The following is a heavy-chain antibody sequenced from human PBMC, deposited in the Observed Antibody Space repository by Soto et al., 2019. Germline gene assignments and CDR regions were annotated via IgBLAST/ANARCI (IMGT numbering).Heavy chain of an antibody. J-gene: IGHJ4*02. CDR1: GYPFTSYD. Sequence: VSVEVSCTASGYPFTSYDINWVRQAPGQGLEWVGWINPTSEYTAHAQKFQGRVTLTREISTATAYMELSSLTSQHTAVYFCASQVHPWYSSDRGPGIRVRVSS. CDR3: ASQVHPWYSSD. CDR2: INPTSEYT. V-gene: IGHV1-8*01. D-gene: IGHD2-15*01.